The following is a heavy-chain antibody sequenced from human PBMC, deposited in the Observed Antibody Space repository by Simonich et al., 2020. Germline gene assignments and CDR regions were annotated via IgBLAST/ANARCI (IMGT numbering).Heavy chain of an antibody. D-gene: IGHD5-18*01. V-gene: IGHV1-2*02. CDR3: ARVSGGTAMVTSTFDI. J-gene: IGHJ3*02. CDR1: GYTFTGYY. Sequence: QVQLVQSGAEVKKPGASVKVSCKASGYTFTGYYMHWVRQAPGQGLERMGRINTNSGGTNYAQKFQGRVTMTRDTSISTAYMERSRLRSDDTAVYYCARVSGGTAMVTSTFDIWGQGTMVTVSS. CDR2: INTNSGGT.